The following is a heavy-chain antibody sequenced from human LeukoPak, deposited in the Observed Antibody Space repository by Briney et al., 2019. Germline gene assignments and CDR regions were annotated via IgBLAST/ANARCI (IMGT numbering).Heavy chain of an antibody. CDR2: IRRSGRTT. J-gene: IGHJ6*02. CDR3: ANAPTDLAVAGPSSYYYHCLDV. V-gene: IGHV3-23*05. Sequence: PGGSLRLSCAASGFTFRNYGMSWVRQAPGRGLEWVADIRRSGRTTYYADSVKGRFTISRDNSKSTLYLQMDSLRAEDTALYYCANAPTDLAVAGPSSYYYHCLDVWGQGTTVTVCS. D-gene: IGHD6-13*01. CDR1: GFTFRNYG.